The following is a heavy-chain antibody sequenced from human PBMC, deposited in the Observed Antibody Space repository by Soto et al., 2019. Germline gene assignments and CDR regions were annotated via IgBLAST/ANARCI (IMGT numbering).Heavy chain of an antibody. CDR1: GGSVSSGDYY. V-gene: IGHV4-61*08. J-gene: IGHJ5*02. D-gene: IGHD5-18*01. CDR3: ARIPVDTYMINWFDP. CDR2: ICYSGST. Sequence: KASETLSLTCTVSGGSVSSGDYYWSWIRQPPGKGLEWIGYICYSGSTNYNPSLKSRVSISLDTSKNQFSLRLTSVTAADTAVYYCARIPVDTYMINWFDPWGQGTLVTVSS.